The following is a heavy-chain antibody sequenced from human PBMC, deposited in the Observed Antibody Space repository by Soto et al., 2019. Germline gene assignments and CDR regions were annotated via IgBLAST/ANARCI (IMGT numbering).Heavy chain of an antibody. J-gene: IGHJ6*02. D-gene: IGHD1-7*01. V-gene: IGHV1-3*01. CDR3: AKGKGITGTKDYYYGMDV. CDR1: GYTFTSYA. Sequence: GASVKFSCKASGYTFTSYAMHWVRQAPGQRLEWMGWINAGNGNTKYSQKFQGRVTITRDTSASTAYMELSSLRSEDTAVYYCAKGKGITGTKDYYYGMDVWGQGTTVTVSS. CDR2: INAGNGNT.